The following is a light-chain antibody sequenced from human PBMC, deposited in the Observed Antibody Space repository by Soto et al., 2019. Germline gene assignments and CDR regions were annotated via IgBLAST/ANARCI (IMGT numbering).Light chain of an antibody. CDR3: QQFQNSRT. V-gene: IGKV3-20*01. CDR1: QTITGRS. Sequence: IVLTRSPGTLSLSPGERATLSCRASQTITGRSLAWCQQKPGQAPRLLITSISTRATGIPDRFSGSGSGADFTLTITRLEPEDFAVYYCQQFQNSRTFGQGTKV. CDR2: SIS. J-gene: IGKJ1*01.